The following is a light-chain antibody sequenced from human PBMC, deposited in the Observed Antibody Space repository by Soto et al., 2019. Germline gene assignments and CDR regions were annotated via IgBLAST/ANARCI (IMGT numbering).Light chain of an antibody. CDR2: GAS. CDR3: QHYGSCLLT. J-gene: IGKJ4*01. V-gene: IGKV3-20*01. Sequence: EIVLTQSPGTLSLSPGERATLSCRASQSVSSTYLAWYQQKPGQAPRLLIYGASSRATGIPDRFSGSGSGTDFTLTISRLEPEDCAVAYCQHYGSCLLTFGGGTKVEIK. CDR1: QSVSSTY.